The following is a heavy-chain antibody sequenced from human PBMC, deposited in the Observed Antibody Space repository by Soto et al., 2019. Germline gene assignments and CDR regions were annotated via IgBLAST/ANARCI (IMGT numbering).Heavy chain of an antibody. V-gene: IGHV1-2*02. CDR2: INPNSGGT. Sequence: ASVKVSCKASGYSFTDYYMYWVRQAPGQGLEWMGWINPNSGGTLYAQKFQGRVTMTRDTSISTAYMELSSLKSDDTAVYYCARDGGTYCSADSCYYDTFDIWGQGTMVT. CDR1: GYSFTDYY. CDR3: ARDGGTYCSADSCYYDTFDI. D-gene: IGHD2-15*01. J-gene: IGHJ3*02.